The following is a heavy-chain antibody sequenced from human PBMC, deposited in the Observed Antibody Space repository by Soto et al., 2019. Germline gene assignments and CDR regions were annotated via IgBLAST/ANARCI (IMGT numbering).Heavy chain of an antibody. CDR1: GYSFTSYW. CDR2: IYPGDSDT. V-gene: IGHV5-51*01. J-gene: IGHJ6*02. CDR3: ARPREARKYYYGVDV. Sequence: PGESLKISCKGSGYSFTSYWIGWVRQMPGKGLEWMGIIYPGDSDTRYSPSFQGQVTISADKSISTAYLQWSSLKASDTAMYYCARPREARKYYYGVDVWGQGTTVTVSS. D-gene: IGHD6-6*01.